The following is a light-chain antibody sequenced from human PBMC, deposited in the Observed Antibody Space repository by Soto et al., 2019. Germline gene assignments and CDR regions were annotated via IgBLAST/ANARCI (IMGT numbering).Light chain of an antibody. J-gene: IGKJ1*01. Sequence: ENLLTQSPGTLSLSPGAAATLSCRANQSVNNNYLAWYQQIPDQHPRLLIYGASSRATGIPDRFSGRGSGTDFTLTISRLEPEDFSVYDCQQYATSPRTFGQGTKVDIK. CDR1: QSVNNNY. CDR3: QQYATSPRT. V-gene: IGKV3-20*01. CDR2: GAS.